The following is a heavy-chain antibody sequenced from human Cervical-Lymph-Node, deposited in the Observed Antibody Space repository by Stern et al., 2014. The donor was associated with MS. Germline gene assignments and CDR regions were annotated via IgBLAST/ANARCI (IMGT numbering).Heavy chain of an antibody. J-gene: IGHJ4*02. V-gene: IGHV4-61*02. CDR2: IYSSGGT. D-gene: IGHD5-18*01. CDR1: GDSISSGSFY. CDR3: ARETGGYTYGDTDFFDY. Sequence: VQLEESGPGLVKPSQTLSLTCIVSGDSISSGSFYWNWIRQPAGKGLEWIGRIYSSGGTNYNPYLKSRVTISRDPSKNPFSPKVISMTAADTAVYYCARETGGYTYGDTDFFDYWGQGALVTVSS.